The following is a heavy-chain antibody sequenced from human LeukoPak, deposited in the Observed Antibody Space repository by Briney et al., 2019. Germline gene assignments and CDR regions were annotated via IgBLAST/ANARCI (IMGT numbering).Heavy chain of an antibody. CDR3: AARNY. V-gene: IGHV3-53*01. D-gene: IGHD1-14*01. Sequence: GGSLRLSCAASGFSVSNNYMSWVRQAPGKGLEGVSVIYSRGATYYADSVKGRFIISRDNSKNTLYLQMNSLRVEDTAVYYCAARNYWGQGTLVTVSS. CDR2: IYSRGAT. CDR1: GFSVSNNY. J-gene: IGHJ4*02.